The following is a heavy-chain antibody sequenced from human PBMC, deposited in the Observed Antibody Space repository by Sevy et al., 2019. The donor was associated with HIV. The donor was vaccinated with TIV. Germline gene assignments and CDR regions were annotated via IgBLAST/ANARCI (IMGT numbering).Heavy chain of an antibody. D-gene: IGHD1-20*01. CDR2: IYYSGST. CDR1: GGSMNIYY. Sequence: SETLSLTCTVSGGSMNIYYWSWIRQPPGKGLEWIGYIYYSGSTKYNPSLKSRVTISVDTSKNQFSLKLRSVTAADTAVDYCARVGFNWNDVDYWGQGTLVTVSS. CDR3: ARVGFNWNDVDY. J-gene: IGHJ4*02. V-gene: IGHV4-59*01.